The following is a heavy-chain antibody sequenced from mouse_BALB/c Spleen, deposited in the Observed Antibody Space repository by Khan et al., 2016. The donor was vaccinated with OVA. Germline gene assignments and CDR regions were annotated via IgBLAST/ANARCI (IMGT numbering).Heavy chain of an antibody. J-gene: IGHJ3*01. CDR1: GYSFTLYY. CDR2: VNPNTDNI. Sequence: VQLQQSGPELVKPGASVKLSCKASGYSFTLYYMNWVKQSHGKSLEWIGRVNPNTDNINYNQEFKGKAILTVDKSSNTAYMELRSLTSADSAVLFFARGYDFLASGGQGTWVTVSA. D-gene: IGHD2-14*01. CDR3: ARGYDFLAS. V-gene: IGHV1-26*01.